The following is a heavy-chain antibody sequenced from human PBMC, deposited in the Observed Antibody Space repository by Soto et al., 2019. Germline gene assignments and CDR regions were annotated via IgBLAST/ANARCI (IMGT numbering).Heavy chain of an antibody. D-gene: IGHD1-26*01. Sequence: GGSLRLSCAASGFTFSSYGMHWVRQAPGEGLEWVAVISYDGSNKYYADSVKGRFTISRDNSKNTLYLQMNSLRAEDTAVYYCAKGGATLMRRYYYYYGMDVWGQGTTVTVSS. CDR3: AKGGATLMRRYYYYYGMDV. V-gene: IGHV3-30*18. CDR1: GFTFSSYG. CDR2: ISYDGSNK. J-gene: IGHJ6*02.